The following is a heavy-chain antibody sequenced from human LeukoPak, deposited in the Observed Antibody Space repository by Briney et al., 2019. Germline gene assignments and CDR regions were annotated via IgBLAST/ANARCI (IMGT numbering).Heavy chain of an antibody. D-gene: IGHD1-26*01. CDR3: ARVEVRVVGATQGIWFDY. CDR2: ISAYNGNT. V-gene: IGHV1-18*01. J-gene: IGHJ4*02. Sequence: ASVKVSCKASGYTFTSYGISWVRQAPGQGLEWMGWISAYNGNTNYAQKLQGRVTMTTDTSTSTAYMELRSLRSDDTAVYYCARVEVRVVGATQGIWFDYWGQGTLVTVSS. CDR1: GYTFTSYG.